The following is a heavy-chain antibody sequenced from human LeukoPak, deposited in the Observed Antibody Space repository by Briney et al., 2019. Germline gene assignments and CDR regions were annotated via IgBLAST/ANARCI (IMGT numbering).Heavy chain of an antibody. D-gene: IGHD4-17*01. J-gene: IGHJ4*02. CDR3: ARFSRRGDYDY. CDR2: INHSGST. V-gene: IGHV4-34*01. Sequence: PSETLSLTCAVYGGSFSGYYWSWIRQPPGKGLEWIGEINHSGSTNYNPSLKSRVTISVDTSKNQLSLKLSSVTAADTAVYYCARFSRRGDYDYWGQGTLVTVSS. CDR1: GGSFSGYY.